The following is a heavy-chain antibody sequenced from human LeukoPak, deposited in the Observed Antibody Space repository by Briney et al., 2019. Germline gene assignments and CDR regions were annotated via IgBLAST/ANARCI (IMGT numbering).Heavy chain of an antibody. CDR3: AVVDYYDSSGYESFDS. D-gene: IGHD3-22*01. CDR1: GYTFTNYY. J-gene: IGHJ4*02. V-gene: IGHV1-46*03. CDR2: INPRGGST. Sequence: ASVKGSCKASGYTFTNYYMHWVRQAPGQGLEWMGIINPRGGSTSYAQKFQGRVTMTRDTSTSTVYMELSSLRSEVTAVYYCAVVDYYDSSGYESFDSWGQGTLVTVSS.